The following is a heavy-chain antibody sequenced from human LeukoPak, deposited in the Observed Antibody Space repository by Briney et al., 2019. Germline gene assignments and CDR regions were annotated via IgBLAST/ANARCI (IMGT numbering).Heavy chain of an antibody. CDR1: GFTFSSYW. D-gene: IGHD3-10*01. Sequence: PGGSLRLSCAASGFTFSSYWMSWVRQAPGKGLEWVANIKQDGSEKYYVDSVKGRFTISRDNAKNTLYLQMNNLRAEDTAIYYCATDYYVSGSYYRLFYWGQGTLVTVSS. CDR3: ATDYYVSGSYYRLFY. CDR2: IKQDGSEK. V-gene: IGHV3-7*01. J-gene: IGHJ4*02.